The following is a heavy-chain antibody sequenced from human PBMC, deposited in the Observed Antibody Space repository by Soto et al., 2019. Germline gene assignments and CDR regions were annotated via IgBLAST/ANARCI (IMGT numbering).Heavy chain of an antibody. CDR2: IYYSGST. V-gene: IGHV4-59*08. CDR3: ARHKEGGRVASSSPTKTYYYYYYMDV. D-gene: IGHD2-15*01. Sequence: SETLSLTCTVSGGSISSYYWSWIRQPPGKGLEWIGYIYYSGSTNYNPSLKSRVTISVDTSKNQFSLKLSSVTAADTAVYYCARHKEGGRVASSSPTKTYYYYYYMDVWGKGTTVTVSS. J-gene: IGHJ6*03. CDR1: GGSISSYY.